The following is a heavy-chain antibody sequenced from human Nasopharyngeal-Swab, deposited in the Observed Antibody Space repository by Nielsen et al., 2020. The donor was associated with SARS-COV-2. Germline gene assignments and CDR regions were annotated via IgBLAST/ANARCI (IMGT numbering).Heavy chain of an antibody. D-gene: IGHD3-10*01. CDR2: ISSSGSTI. J-gene: IGHJ6*02. Sequence: WIRQPPGKGLEWVSYISSSGSTIYYADSVKGRFTISRDNAKNSLYLQMNSLRAEDTAVYYCARDESARVLWFGELSTYYYYGMDVWGQGTTVTVSS. CDR3: ARDESARVLWFGELSTYYYYGMDV. V-gene: IGHV3-48*03.